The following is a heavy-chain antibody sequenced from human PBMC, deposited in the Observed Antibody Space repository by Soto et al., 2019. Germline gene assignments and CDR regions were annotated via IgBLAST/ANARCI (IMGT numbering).Heavy chain of an antibody. V-gene: IGHV1-24*01. D-gene: IGHD3-10*01. CDR3: ATTVRITMVRGVIGVYYFDY. CDR1: GYTLTELS. J-gene: IGHJ4*02. CDR2: FDPEDGET. Sequence: ASVKVSCKVSGYTLTELSMHWVRQAPGKGLEWMGGFDPEDGETIYAQKFQGRVTMTEDTSTDTAYMELSSLRSEDTAVYYCATTVRITMVRGVIGVYYFDYWGKGTLVTVSS.